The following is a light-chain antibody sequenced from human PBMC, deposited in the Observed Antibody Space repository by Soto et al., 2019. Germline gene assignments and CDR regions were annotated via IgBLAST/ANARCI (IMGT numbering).Light chain of an antibody. Sequence: EIVLTQSPATLSLSPGERATLSCRASQSVSSCLAWYQQKPGQAPRLLIYDASNRATGIPARFSGSGSGTDFTLTISSLQPEDFAVSYCQQRSNWPLFTFGPGTKVDIK. CDR2: DAS. CDR3: QQRSNWPLFT. V-gene: IGKV3-11*01. J-gene: IGKJ3*01. CDR1: QSVSSC.